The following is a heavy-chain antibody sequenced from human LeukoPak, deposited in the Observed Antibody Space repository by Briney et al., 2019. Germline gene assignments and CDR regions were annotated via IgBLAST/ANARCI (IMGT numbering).Heavy chain of an antibody. Sequence: GGSLRLSCVASGLTFSDYYMNWIRQAPGKGLEWISYITSSSSSTDYADSVRGRFSISRDNAKNLLYLEMSGLRAEDTALYYCARDMSGRNTAMITSFDYWGRGTLVTVSS. D-gene: IGHD5-18*01. CDR2: ITSSSSST. J-gene: IGHJ4*02. V-gene: IGHV3-11*06. CDR3: ARDMSGRNTAMITSFDY. CDR1: GLTFSDYY.